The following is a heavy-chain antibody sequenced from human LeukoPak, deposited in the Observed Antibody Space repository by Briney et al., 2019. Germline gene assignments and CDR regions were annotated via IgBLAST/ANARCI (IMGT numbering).Heavy chain of an antibody. V-gene: IGHV3-21*01. CDR3: ARTGLGYYYYMDV. D-gene: IGHD1-1*01. J-gene: IGHJ6*03. CDR2: ISSSSYI. CDR1: GFTFSSYS. Sequence: GGSLRLSCAASGFTFSSYSMNWVRQAPGKGLEWVSSISSSSYIYYADSVKGRFTISRDNAKNSLYLQMNSLRAEDTAVYYCARTGLGYYYYMDVRGKGTTVTVSS.